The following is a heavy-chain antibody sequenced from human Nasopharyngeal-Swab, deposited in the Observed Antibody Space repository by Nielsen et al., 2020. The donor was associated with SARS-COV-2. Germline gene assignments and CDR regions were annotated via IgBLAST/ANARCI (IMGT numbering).Heavy chain of an antibody. CDR1: GFPFENCA. J-gene: IGHJ4*02. Sequence: SCAASGFPFENCAMHWVRQPPGKGLEWVSGITWNSGNKGYAESVQGRFTISRDNAKNSLYLQMNSLRTEDTAFYYCTKGRADYSNPSFDNWGQGTLVTVSS. D-gene: IGHD4-11*01. CDR3: TKGRADYSNPSFDN. CDR2: ITWNSGNK. V-gene: IGHV3-9*01.